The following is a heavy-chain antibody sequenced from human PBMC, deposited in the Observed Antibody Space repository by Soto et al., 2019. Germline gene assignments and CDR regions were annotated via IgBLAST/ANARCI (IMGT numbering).Heavy chain of an antibody. V-gene: IGHV1-69*13. Sequence: ASVKVSCKASGGTFSSYAISWVRQAPGQGLEWMGGIIPIFGTANYAQKFQGRVTITADESTSTAYMELSSLRSEDTAVYYCARDRRSYYYDSSGYYSPHYWGQGTLVTVSS. CDR3: ARDRRSYYYDSSGYYSPHY. CDR1: GGTFSSYA. J-gene: IGHJ4*02. CDR2: IIPIFGTA. D-gene: IGHD3-22*01.